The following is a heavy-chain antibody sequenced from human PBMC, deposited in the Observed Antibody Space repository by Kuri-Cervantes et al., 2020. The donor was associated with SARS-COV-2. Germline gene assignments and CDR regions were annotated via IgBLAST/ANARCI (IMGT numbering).Heavy chain of an antibody. CDR3: ARDRRGDGSGYSSWFDP. D-gene: IGHD3-22*01. V-gene: IGHV1-69*13. CDR2: IIPIFGTA. CDR1: GVTFSNYA. J-gene: IGHJ5*02. Sequence: SVKVSCKASGVTFSNYAISWVRQAPGQGLEWMGGIIPIFGTANYAQKFQDRVTITADESTNTAYMELRSLRSDDTAVYYCARDRRGDGSGYSSWFDPWGQGTLVTVSS.